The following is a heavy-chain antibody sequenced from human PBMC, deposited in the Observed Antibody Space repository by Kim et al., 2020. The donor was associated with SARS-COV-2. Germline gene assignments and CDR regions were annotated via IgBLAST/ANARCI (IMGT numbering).Heavy chain of an antibody. CDR2: INHSGST. CDR1: GGSFSGYY. V-gene: IGHV4-34*01. CDR3: ARVIRGRTGFFDY. D-gene: IGHD7-27*01. J-gene: IGHJ4*02. Sequence: SETLSLTCAVYGGSFSGYYWSWIRQPPGKGLEWIGEINHSGSTNYNPSLKSRVTISVDTSKNQFSLKLSSVTAADTAVYYCARVIRGRTGFFDYWGQGTLVTVSS.